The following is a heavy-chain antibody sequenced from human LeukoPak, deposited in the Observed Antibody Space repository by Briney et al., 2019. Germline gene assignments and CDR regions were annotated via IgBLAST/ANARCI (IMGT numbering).Heavy chain of an antibody. Sequence: SETLSLTCTVSGGSIGSIDHYWGWIRQPPGKGLEWIGSIYYSGNTYYNPSLKSRVTISVDTSKDQFSLRLNSVTAADTAVYYCVRRASGGMAAFDIWGQGTTVTVSS. CDR2: IYYSGNT. D-gene: IGHD3-16*01. J-gene: IGHJ3*02. CDR3: VRRASGGMAAFDI. CDR1: GGSIGSIDHY. V-gene: IGHV4-39*01.